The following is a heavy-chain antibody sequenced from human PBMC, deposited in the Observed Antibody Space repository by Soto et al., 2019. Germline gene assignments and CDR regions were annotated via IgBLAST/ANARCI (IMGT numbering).Heavy chain of an antibody. CDR1: GYTFTNYW. CDR3: VRPNFGALTHFDP. J-gene: IGHJ5*02. V-gene: IGHV5-51*01. CDR2: IFPGDSDT. D-gene: IGHD3-16*01. Sequence: GESLKISCKAIGYTFTNYWIGWVRQTPGKGLEWMGIIFPGDSDTRYNPSFEGQVTVSADESISTAYLQWNTLKASDTAMYYCVRPNFGALTHFDPWGQGTQVTVSS.